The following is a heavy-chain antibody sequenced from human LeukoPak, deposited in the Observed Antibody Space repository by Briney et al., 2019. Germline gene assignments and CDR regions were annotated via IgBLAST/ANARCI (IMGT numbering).Heavy chain of an antibody. J-gene: IGHJ4*02. Sequence: KPSETLSLTCTVSRGSIDNSYWSWIRQPPGKGLEWIGRIYTSGSTNYNPSLKSRVTISVDTSRNQCSLKLSSVTAADTAVYYCARAGYSSGWYGFDYWGQGTLVTVSS. CDR3: ARAGYSSGWYGFDY. D-gene: IGHD6-19*01. CDR2: IYTSGST. CDR1: RGSIDNSY. V-gene: IGHV4-4*08.